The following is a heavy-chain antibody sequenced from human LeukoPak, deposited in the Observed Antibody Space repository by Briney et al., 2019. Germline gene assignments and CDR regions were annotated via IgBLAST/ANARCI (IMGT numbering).Heavy chain of an antibody. Sequence: SETLSLTCTVSGGSISSYYWSWIRQPPGKGLEWIGYIYYSGSTNYNPSLKSRVTISVDTSKNQFSLKLSSVTAADTAVYYCARDRWYYDFWSGYYTPYYYYYGMDVWGQGTTVTVSS. V-gene: IGHV4-59*01. J-gene: IGHJ6*02. D-gene: IGHD3-3*01. CDR3: ARDRWYYDFWSGYYTPYYYYYGMDV. CDR1: GGSISSYY. CDR2: IYYSGST.